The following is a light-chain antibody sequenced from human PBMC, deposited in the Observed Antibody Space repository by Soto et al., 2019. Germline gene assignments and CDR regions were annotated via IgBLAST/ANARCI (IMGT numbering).Light chain of an antibody. J-gene: IGLJ2*01. CDR2: DNN. CDR3: ATWDRSLSVYVL. Sequence: QSVLTQPPSVSAAPGQKVTISCSGSSSNVGSNYVSWYQQLPGTAPKLLIYDNNKRPSGIPDRFSGSKSGTSATLDITVLQTGDEADYYCATWDRSLSVYVLFGGGTKVTVL. V-gene: IGLV1-51*01. CDR1: SSNVGSNY.